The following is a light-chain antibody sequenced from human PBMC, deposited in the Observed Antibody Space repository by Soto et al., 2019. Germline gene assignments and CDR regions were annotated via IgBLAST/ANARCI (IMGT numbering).Light chain of an antibody. V-gene: IGLV2-8*01. CDR3: MCYAGGNNWV. CDR1: SSDVGTHGY. J-gene: IGLJ3*02. Sequence: QSALTQPPSASGSPGQSVTISCTGTSSDVGTHGYVSWYQQHAGKAPKLMIYDVTKQPSGVPDRFSGSKSANTASLTVSGLQAEDEADYYCMCYAGGNNWVFGGGTKVTVL. CDR2: DVT.